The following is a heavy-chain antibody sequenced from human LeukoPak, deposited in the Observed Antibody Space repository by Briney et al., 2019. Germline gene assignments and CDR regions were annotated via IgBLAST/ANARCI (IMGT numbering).Heavy chain of an antibody. CDR1: GGSISSYY. V-gene: IGHV4-4*07. CDR2: IYTSGST. J-gene: IGHJ5*02. D-gene: IGHD4-17*01. Sequence: SETLSLTCTVSGGSISSYYWSWIRQPAGKGLEWIGRIYTSGSTNYNPSLKSRVTISVDTSKNQFSLKLSSVTAADTAVYYCARVGTATLMGWWFDPWGQGTLVTVSS. CDR3: ARVGTATLMGWWFDP.